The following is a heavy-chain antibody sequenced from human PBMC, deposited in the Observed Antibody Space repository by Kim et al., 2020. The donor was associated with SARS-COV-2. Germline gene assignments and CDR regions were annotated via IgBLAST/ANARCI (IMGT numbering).Heavy chain of an antibody. V-gene: IGHV5-51*01. J-gene: IGHJ4*02. CDR2: IYPGDSDT. CDR1: GYSFTSYW. CDR3: ARGQTYYYDSSGLFPFDY. D-gene: IGHD3-22*01. Sequence: GESLKISCKGSGYSFTSYWIGWVRQMPGKGLEWMGIIYPGDSDTRYSPSFQGQVTISADKSISTAYLQWSSLKASDTAMYYCARGQTYYYDSSGLFPFDYWGQGTLVTVSS.